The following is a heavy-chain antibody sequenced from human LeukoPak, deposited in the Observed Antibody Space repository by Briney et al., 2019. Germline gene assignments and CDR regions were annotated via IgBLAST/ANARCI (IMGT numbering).Heavy chain of an antibody. CDR1: GASIRSYY. D-gene: IGHD3-3*01. J-gene: IGHJ4*02. CDR3: ARSYDTNFDY. V-gene: IGHV4-59*01. Sequence: ASETLSLTCTVSGASIRSYYWSWIRQPPGKGLEWIGYIYFSGSTSYNPSLKSRVTISVDRSKNQFSLKLSSVAAADTAVYYCARSYDTNFDYWGQGTLVTVSS. CDR2: IYFSGST.